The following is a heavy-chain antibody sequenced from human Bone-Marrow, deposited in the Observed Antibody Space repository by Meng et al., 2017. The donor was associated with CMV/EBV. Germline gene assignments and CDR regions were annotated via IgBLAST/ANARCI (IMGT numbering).Heavy chain of an antibody. CDR3: ARGVAESLGWEMGY. V-gene: IGHV3-74*03. CDR2: IYSYWRNQ. D-gene: IGHD1-26*01. Sequence: QLVESGGGFFQPWGALCTSWEVSGFTLKRYWVHWGRPAPGKGLEGVLRIYSYWRNQTFADSVRGRFTISRDDAKNTLYLQMNNLRVEDTAVYYCARGVAESLGWEMGYWGQGTLVTVSS. CDR1: GFTLKRYW. J-gene: IGHJ4*02.